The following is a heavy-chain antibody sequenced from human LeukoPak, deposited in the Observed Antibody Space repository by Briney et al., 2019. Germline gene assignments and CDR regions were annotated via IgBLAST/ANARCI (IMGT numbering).Heavy chain of an antibody. CDR2: IAYGGST. Sequence: NASETLSLTCTVSGGSISSNSNYWAWIGRPPGRGLEWIGCIAYGGSTYYSPSLESRVTISVDTSKNQFSLRPSSVTAADTAVYYCARQALWFFDHWGQGTLVTVSS. V-gene: IGHV4-39*01. CDR1: GGSISSNSNY. J-gene: IGHJ4*02. CDR3: ARQALWFFDH. D-gene: IGHD2-21*01.